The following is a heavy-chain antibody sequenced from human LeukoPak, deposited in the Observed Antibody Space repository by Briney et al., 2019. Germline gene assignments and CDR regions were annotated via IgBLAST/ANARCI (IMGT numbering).Heavy chain of an antibody. CDR1: GFFFSSYG. V-gene: IGHV3-23*01. Sequence: GPLRLSCAASGFFFSSYGMCWVRPAPGKGLGVVSVSSGGGGRKYYAAFEKGRSTFSSNNSKNTLYLQMNRMRAEDTAVYYGAATARDGCNYDYYDYYMDVWGKGTTVTISS. CDR2: SSGGGGRK. D-gene: IGHD5-24*01. CDR3: AATARDGCNYDYYDYYMDV. J-gene: IGHJ6*03.